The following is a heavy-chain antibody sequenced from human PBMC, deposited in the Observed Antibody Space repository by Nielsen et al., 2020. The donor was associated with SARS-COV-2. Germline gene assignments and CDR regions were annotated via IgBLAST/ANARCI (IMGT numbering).Heavy chain of an antibody. J-gene: IGHJ6*02. CDR1: GFTFSNAW. CDR3: TLGGTIYYYYGMDV. Sequence: GESLKISCAASGFTFSNAWMSWVRQAPGKGLEWVGRIKSKTDGGTTEYAAPVKGRFTISRDDSKNTLYLQMNSLKTEDTAVYYCTLGGTIYYYYGMDVWGQGTTVTVSS. CDR2: IKSKTDGGTT. D-gene: IGHD1-14*01. V-gene: IGHV3-15*01.